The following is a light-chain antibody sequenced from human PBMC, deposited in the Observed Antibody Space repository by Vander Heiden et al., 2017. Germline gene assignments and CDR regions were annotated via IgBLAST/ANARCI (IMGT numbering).Light chain of an antibody. J-gene: IGKJ2*01. V-gene: IGKV1-39*01. CDR1: QSISNY. Sequence: DIQMTQSPSSLSASVGDRVTITCRASQSISNYLNWYQQKPGKAPKLLIYAASSLQSGVPSSFSGSGSGTDFTLTISTLQPEDFATYYCQQSYSTSQYTFGQGTKLEIK. CDR3: QQSYSTSQYT. CDR2: AAS.